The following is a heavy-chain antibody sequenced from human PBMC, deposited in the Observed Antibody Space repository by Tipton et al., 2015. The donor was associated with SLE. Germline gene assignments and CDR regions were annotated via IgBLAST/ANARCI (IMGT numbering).Heavy chain of an antibody. V-gene: IGHV4-34*01. CDR2: INHSGST. CDR3: ANERVGATDYFDY. J-gene: IGHJ4*02. Sequence: LSLTCAVYGGSFSGYYWSWIRQPPGKGLEWIGEINHSGSTNYNPSLKSRVTISVDTSKSQFSLKLSSVTAADTAVYYCANERVGATDYFDYWGQGTLVTVSS. D-gene: IGHD1-26*01. CDR1: GGSFSGYY.